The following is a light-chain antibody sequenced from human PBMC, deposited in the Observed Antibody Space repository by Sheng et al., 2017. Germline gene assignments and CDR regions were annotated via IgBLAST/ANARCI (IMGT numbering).Light chain of an antibody. CDR3: CSYAGSSTYV. CDR2: EDD. Sequence: QSALTQPASVSGSPGQSITISCTGTSSDVGGYNVVSWYQQHPGKAPKLMIYEDDRRPSGISNRFSGSKSGITASLTISGLQAEDEGDYYCCSYAGSSTYVFGTGTKVTV. V-gene: IGLV2-23*01. J-gene: IGLJ1*01. CDR1: SSDVGGYNV.